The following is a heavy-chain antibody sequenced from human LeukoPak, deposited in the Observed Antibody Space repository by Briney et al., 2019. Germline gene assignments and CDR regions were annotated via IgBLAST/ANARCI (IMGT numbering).Heavy chain of an antibody. Sequence: SETLSLTCAVYGGSFSGYHWNWIRQPPGKGLEWIGEIDHSGSTNYNPSLKSRVTISVDTSKNQFSLNLSSVTAADTAVYFCARGVRIAVAAPHLNYWGQGTLVTVSS. CDR1: GGSFSGYH. V-gene: IGHV4-34*01. D-gene: IGHD6-19*01. J-gene: IGHJ4*02. CDR3: ARGVRIAVAAPHLNY. CDR2: IDHSGST.